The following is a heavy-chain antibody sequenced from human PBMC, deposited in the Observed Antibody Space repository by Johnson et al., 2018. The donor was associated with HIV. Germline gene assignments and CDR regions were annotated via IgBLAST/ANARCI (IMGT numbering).Heavy chain of an antibody. J-gene: IGHJ3*02. CDR3: AKDEEGYSSAWSAGTAFDI. V-gene: IGHV3-30*02. CDR2: IRFDGSNK. CDR1: GFTFSSYA. Sequence: QVQLVESGGGVVQPGRSLRLSCAASGFTFSSYAMHWVRQAPGKGLEWVAFIRFDGSNKFYADSVKGRFTLSRDNSKNTLYLQMNSLKADDTAIYYCAKDEEGYSSAWSAGTAFDIWGRGTMVTVSS. D-gene: IGHD6-13*01.